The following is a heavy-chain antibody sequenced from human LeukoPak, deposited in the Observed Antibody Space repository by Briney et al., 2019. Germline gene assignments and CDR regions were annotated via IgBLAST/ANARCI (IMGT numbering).Heavy chain of an antibody. CDR2: IRYDGSNK. V-gene: IGHV3-30*02. CDR3: AKDEANWNYVISLYYFDY. Sequence: GGSLRPSCAASGFTFSSYGMHWVRQAPGKGLEWVAFIRYDGSNKYYADSVKGRFTISRDNSKNTLYLQMNSLRAEDTAVYYCAKDEANWNYVISLYYFDYWGQGTLVTVSS. CDR1: GFTFSSYG. D-gene: IGHD1-7*01. J-gene: IGHJ4*02.